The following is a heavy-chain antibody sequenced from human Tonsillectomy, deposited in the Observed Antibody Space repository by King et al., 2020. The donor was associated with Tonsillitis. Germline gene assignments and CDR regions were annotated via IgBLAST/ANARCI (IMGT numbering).Heavy chain of an antibody. CDR2: ISSSSGTI. CDR1: GFTFSGYS. Sequence: EVQLVESGGGLVQPGGSLRLSCVASGFTFSGYSMNWVRQATGKGLEWVSYISSSSGTIKYADSVKGRFTISRDNAKNSLYLQMNSLRDEDTAVYYCATPGDSSSWYGMDVWGQGTTVTVSS. J-gene: IGHJ6*02. D-gene: IGHD6-13*01. CDR3: ATPGDSSSWYGMDV. V-gene: IGHV3-48*02.